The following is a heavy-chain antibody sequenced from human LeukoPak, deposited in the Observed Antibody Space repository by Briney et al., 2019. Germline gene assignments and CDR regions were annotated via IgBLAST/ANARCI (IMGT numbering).Heavy chain of an antibody. V-gene: IGHV3-23*01. D-gene: IGHD2-2*02. J-gene: IGHJ6*03. CDR3: AKGCSSTSCYSNYYYYYMDV. Sequence: GGSLRLSCAASGFTFSSYAMSWVRQAPGEGLQWVSGISGSGSGTYYADSVRGRFTISRDNSKNTLFLQMNSLRAEDTAVYYCAKGCSSTSCYSNYYYYYMDVWGKGTTVTVSS. CDR1: GFTFSSYA. CDR2: ISGSGSGT.